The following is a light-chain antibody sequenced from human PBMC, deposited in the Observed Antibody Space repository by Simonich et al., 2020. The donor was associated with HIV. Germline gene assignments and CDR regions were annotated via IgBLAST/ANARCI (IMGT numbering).Light chain of an antibody. CDR3: MQGIYLPYT. CDR1: QSLLHSNGYNY. J-gene: IGKJ2*01. Sequence: DIVMTQSPLSLPVTPGEPASISCRSSQSLLHSNGYNYLEWYLQKPGQSPQLLIYEVSSRFSGVPDRFSGSGSGTNFTLKISRVEAEDVGVYYCMQGIYLPYTFGQGTKLEIK. CDR2: EVS. V-gene: IGKV2-29*03.